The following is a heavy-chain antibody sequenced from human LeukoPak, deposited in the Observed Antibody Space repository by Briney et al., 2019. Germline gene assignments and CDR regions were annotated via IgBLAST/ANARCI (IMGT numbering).Heavy chain of an antibody. CDR1: RYTFTGYY. Sequence: ASVKVSCKASRYTFTGYYMHWVRQAPGQGLEWMGWINPNSGGTDYAQKLQGRVTMTTDTSTSTAYMELRSLRSDDTAVYYCARVDIVLMVYANNWFDPWGQGTLVTVSS. V-gene: IGHV1-2*02. CDR3: ARVDIVLMVYANNWFDP. D-gene: IGHD2-8*01. J-gene: IGHJ5*02. CDR2: INPNSGGT.